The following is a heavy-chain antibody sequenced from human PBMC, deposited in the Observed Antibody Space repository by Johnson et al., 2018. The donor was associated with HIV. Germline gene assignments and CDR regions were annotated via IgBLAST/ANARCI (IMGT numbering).Heavy chain of an antibody. CDR1: GFTFDDYA. J-gene: IGHJ3*02. V-gene: IGHV3-9*01. CDR2: ISWNSGSI. D-gene: IGHD4-17*01. Sequence: EVQLVESGGGLVQPGRSLRLSCAASGFTFDDYAMHWVRQAPGKGLEWVSGISWNSGSIGYADSVKGRFTISRDNAKNSLYLQMNSLRAEDTAVYYCARALTTDAFDIWGQGTMVTVSS. CDR3: ARALTTDAFDI.